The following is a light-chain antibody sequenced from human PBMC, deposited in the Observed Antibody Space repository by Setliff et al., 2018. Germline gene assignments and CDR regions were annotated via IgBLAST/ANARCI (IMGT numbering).Light chain of an antibody. CDR3: SSYTSSSTPDV. V-gene: IGLV2-14*01. Sequence: QSVLAQPASVSGSPGQSITISCTGTSSDVGGYNYVSWYQQHPGKAPKLMIYDVSKRPSGVSNRFSGSKSGNTAPLTISGLQAEDEADYYCSSYTSSSTPDVFGTGTKVTVL. CDR2: DVS. CDR1: SSDVGGYNY. J-gene: IGLJ1*01.